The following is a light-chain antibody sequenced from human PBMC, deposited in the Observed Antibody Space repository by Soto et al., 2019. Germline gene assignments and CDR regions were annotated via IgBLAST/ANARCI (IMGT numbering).Light chain of an antibody. CDR2: GAS. Sequence: EIVMTQSPATLSVSPGERATLSCRASQSVRSNLAWYQQKPGQAPRLLIYGASTRATGIPARFSGSGSGTDFTLTISRLQSEDFAVYYCQQYNTWPITFGQGTRLEIK. CDR1: QSVRSN. CDR3: QQYNTWPIT. J-gene: IGKJ5*01. V-gene: IGKV3-15*01.